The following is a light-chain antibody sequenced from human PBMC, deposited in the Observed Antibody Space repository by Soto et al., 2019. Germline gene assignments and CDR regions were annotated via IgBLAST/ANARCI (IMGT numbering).Light chain of an antibody. J-gene: IGKJ1*01. CDR1: QSVSSN. CDR3: QQYNNWPRT. V-gene: IGKV3-15*01. CDR2: GAS. Sequence: ELLLTPSPATLSVSPGERATLSYRASQSVSSNLAWYQQKPGQAPRLLIYGASTRATGIPARFSGSGSGTEFTLTISSLQSEDFAVYYCQQYNNWPRTFGQGTKVDIK.